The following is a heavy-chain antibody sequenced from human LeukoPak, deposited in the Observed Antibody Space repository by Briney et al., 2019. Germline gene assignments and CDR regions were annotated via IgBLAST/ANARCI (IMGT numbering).Heavy chain of an antibody. CDR1: GGSLSGYY. J-gene: IGHJ6*03. V-gene: IGHV4-34*01. Sequence: SETLSLTCAVYGGSLSGYYWSWIRQPPGKGLEWIGEINHSGSTNYNPSLKSRVTISVDTSKNQFSLKLSSVTAADTAVYYCARDLDEGPVAGLYYYMDVWGKGTTVTISS. CDR3: ARDLDEGPVAGLYYYMDV. CDR2: INHSGST. D-gene: IGHD6-19*01.